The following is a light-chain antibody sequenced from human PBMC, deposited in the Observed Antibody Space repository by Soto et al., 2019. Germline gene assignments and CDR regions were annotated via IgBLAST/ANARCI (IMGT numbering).Light chain of an antibody. J-gene: IGKJ2*01. CDR3: QQYGNSPFT. CDR2: GAS. V-gene: IGKV3-20*01. CDR1: QSVDNNY. Sequence: EIVLTQSPGTLSLSPGESATLSCRASQSVDNNYVAWYQQKPGQAPTLVIHGASYRAAGIPDRFSGSGSGTDFTLTISRLEPEDFAVFHCQQYGNSPFTFGQGTKLEI.